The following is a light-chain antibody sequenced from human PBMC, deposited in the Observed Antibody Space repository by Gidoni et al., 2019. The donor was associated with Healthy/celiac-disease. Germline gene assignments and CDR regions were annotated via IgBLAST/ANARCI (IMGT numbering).Light chain of an antibody. J-gene: IGKJ2*01. Sequence: DIEMTQSPPSLSASVGDIVTITCQASHDISNYLNWYQQKQGKAPKLLIYDASNLETGVPSRFSGSGSGTDFTFTISSLQPEDIATYYCQQYDNLPYTFGQGTKLEIK. CDR2: DAS. V-gene: IGKV1-33*01. CDR1: HDISNY. CDR3: QQYDNLPYT.